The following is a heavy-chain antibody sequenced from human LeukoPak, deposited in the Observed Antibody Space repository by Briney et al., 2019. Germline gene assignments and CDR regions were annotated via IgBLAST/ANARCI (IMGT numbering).Heavy chain of an antibody. Sequence: GGSLRLSCAASGFTFSNYEMNGVRQAPGKGLDWVSYITGSVSTIYYADSVRGRFTISRDNAKKSLYLQMNSLRAEDTAVYYCARGLTYHDILTGFHDRLDYFDYWGQGTLVTVSS. D-gene: IGHD3-9*01. J-gene: IGHJ4*02. CDR2: ITGSVSTI. V-gene: IGHV3-48*03. CDR3: ARGLTYHDILTGFHDRLDYFDY. CDR1: GFTFSNYE.